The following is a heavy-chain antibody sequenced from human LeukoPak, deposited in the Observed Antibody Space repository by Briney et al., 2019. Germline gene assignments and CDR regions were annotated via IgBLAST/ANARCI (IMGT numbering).Heavy chain of an antibody. D-gene: IGHD3-3*01. CDR1: GYTFTGYY. CDR3: ARHLSDFWSGYPKGEFDY. Sequence: ASVKVSCKASGYTFTGYYMHWVRQAPGQGLEWMGWINPNSGGTNYAQKFQGRVTMTRDTSISTAYMELSRLRSDDTAVYSCARHLSDFWSGYPKGEFDYWGQGTLVTVSS. V-gene: IGHV1-2*02. J-gene: IGHJ4*02. CDR2: INPNSGGT.